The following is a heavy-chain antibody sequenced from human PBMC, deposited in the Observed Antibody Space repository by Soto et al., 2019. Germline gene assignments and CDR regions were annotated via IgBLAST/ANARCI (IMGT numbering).Heavy chain of an antibody. D-gene: IGHD4-17*01. CDR1: GASISSGYYY. CDR3: VRGYGFGDFFHY. J-gene: IGHJ4*02. CDR2: IDNRGNI. V-gene: IGHV4-30-4*01. Sequence: QVQLVESGPGLVKPSQTLSLTCTVSGASISSGYYYWTWIRQPPGKGLEWIGYIDNRGNIYHNPSLKRRLTISLASSNNQFSLMVCSVTAADTAVYYCVRGYGFGDFFHYWGQGTLVTVSS.